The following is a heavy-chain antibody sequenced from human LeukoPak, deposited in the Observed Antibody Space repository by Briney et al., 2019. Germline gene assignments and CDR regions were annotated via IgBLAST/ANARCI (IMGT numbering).Heavy chain of an antibody. CDR2: ISYDGSNK. V-gene: IGHV3-30*18. CDR3: AKDGHTRYCSSTSCSLDY. J-gene: IGHJ4*02. Sequence: GGSLRLSCAASGFTFNSYGMHWVRQAPGKGLEWVAVISYDGSNKYYADSVKGRFTISRDNSKNTLYLQMNSLGAEDTAVYYCAKDGHTRYCSSTSCSLDYWGQGTLVTVSS. CDR1: GFTFNSYG. D-gene: IGHD2-2*01.